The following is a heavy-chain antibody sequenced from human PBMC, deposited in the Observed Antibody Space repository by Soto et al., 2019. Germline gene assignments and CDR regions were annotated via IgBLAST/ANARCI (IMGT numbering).Heavy chain of an antibody. CDR3: ARDPPQYDILTGYYTTGWFDP. J-gene: IGHJ5*02. CDR2: ISAYNGNT. D-gene: IGHD3-9*01. CDR1: GYTFTSYG. Sequence: QVQLVQSGAEVKKPGASVNVSCKASGYTFTSYGISWVRQAPGQGLEWMGWISAYNGNTNYAQKLQGRVTMTTDTSTSTAYMELRSLRSDDTAVYYCARDPPQYDILTGYYTTGWFDPWGQGTLVTVSS. V-gene: IGHV1-18*01.